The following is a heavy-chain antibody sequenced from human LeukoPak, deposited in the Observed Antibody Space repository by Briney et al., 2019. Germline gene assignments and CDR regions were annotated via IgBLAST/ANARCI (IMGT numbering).Heavy chain of an antibody. V-gene: IGHV4-59*01. CDR2: IYYSGST. CDR3: AREGYGSGSYYLVY. CDR1: GGSFSGYY. D-gene: IGHD3-10*01. Sequence: SETLSLTCAVYGGSFSGYYWSWIRQPPGKGLEWIGYIYYSGSTNYNPSLKSRVTISVDTSKNQFSLKLSSVTAADTAVYYCAREGYGSGSYYLVYWGQGTLVTVSS. J-gene: IGHJ4*02.